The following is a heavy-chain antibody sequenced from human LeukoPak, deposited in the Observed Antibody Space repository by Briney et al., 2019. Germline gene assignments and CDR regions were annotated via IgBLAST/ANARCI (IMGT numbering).Heavy chain of an antibody. J-gene: IGHJ4*02. CDR3: AKGRDGYNSYGY. CDR2: ISGSGTGT. D-gene: IGHD5-24*01. CDR1: GFTFSSYA. Sequence: AGGSLRLSCAVSGFTFSSYAMSWVRQAPGKGLEWVSAISGSGTGTYYADSVKGRFTISRDNSKNTLYLQMNSLRAEDTAVYYCAKGRDGYNSYGYWGQGTLVTVSS. V-gene: IGHV3-23*01.